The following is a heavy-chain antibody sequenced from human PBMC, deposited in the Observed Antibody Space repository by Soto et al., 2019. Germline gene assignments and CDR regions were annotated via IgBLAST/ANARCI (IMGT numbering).Heavy chain of an antibody. CDR2: ISGSGGTI. V-gene: IGHV3-23*01. D-gene: IGHD3-9*01. Sequence: GGSLRLSCAASGFTFSNYAMNWVRQAPGKGLEWVSVISGSGGTIYYADSVKGRFTISRDNFKNTLYLQMDSLRAEDTAVYYYAKDLRYLTGYYNDYFDYWGQGTLVTVSS. CDR3: AKDLRYLTGYYNDYFDY. J-gene: IGHJ4*02. CDR1: GFTFSNYA.